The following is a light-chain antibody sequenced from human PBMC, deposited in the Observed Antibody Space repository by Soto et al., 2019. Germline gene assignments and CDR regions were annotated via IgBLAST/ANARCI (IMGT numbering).Light chain of an antibody. CDR3: QQRYNSWT. Sequence: EIVLTQSPGTLSLSPGERATLSCRASQSVSSNYLAWYQQKPGQAPRLLIYGASSRATGVPDRFSGSGSGTDFTLTISSLEPEDFAVYYCQQRYNSWTFGQGTKVDIK. V-gene: IGKV3-20*01. CDR1: QSVSSNY. CDR2: GAS. J-gene: IGKJ1*01.